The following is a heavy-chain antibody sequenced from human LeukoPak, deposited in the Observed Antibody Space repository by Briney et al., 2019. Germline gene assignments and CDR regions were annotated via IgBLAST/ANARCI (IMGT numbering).Heavy chain of an antibody. CDR2: ISSSSSYI. CDR3: ATVVAAAGFNWFDP. V-gene: IGHV3-21*01. D-gene: IGHD6-13*01. CDR1: GFTFSSYS. Sequence: GRSLRLSCAASGFTFSSYSMNWVRQAPGKGLEWVSSISSSSSYIYYADSVKGRFTISRDNAKNSLYLQMNSLRAEDTAVYYCATVVAAAGFNWFDPWGQGTLVTVSS. J-gene: IGHJ5*02.